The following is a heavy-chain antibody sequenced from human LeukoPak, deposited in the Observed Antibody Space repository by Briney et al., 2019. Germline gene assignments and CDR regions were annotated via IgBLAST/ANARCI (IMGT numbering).Heavy chain of an antibody. Sequence: GGSLRLSCVASGITFSHHDMSWVRQAPGKGLEWVAGISGTGGSTDYADSVKGRLTISRDNSKNTLYLQMNSLRAEDTALYYCAKSRLSGINDAFDIWGQGTMVTVSS. D-gene: IGHD3-3*01. CDR2: ISGTGGST. J-gene: IGHJ3*02. CDR1: GITFSHHD. V-gene: IGHV3-23*01. CDR3: AKSRLSGINDAFDI.